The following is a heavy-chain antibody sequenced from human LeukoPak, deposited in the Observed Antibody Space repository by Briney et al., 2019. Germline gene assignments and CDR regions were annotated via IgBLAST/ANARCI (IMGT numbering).Heavy chain of an antibody. Sequence: SGTLSLTCAVSGGSISSSNWWSWVRQPPGKGLEWIGYIYHSGSTYYNPSLKSRVTISVDRSKNQFSLKLSSVTAADTAVYYCARVGEGRYYFDYWGQGTLVTVSS. CDR3: ARVGEGRYYFDY. J-gene: IGHJ4*02. D-gene: IGHD3-16*01. CDR2: IYHSGST. CDR1: GGSISSSNW. V-gene: IGHV4-4*02.